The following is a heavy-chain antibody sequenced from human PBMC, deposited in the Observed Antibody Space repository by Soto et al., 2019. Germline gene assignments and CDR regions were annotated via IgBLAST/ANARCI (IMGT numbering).Heavy chain of an antibody. J-gene: IGHJ4*02. CDR1: GGTFSSYT. D-gene: IGHD6-13*01. CDR3: ARGGIAAAGTSDY. CDR2: IIPILGIA. V-gene: IGHV1-69*02. Sequence: QVQLVQSGAEVKKPGSSVKVSCKASGGTFSSYTISWVRQAPGQGLEWMGRIIPILGIANYAQKFQGRVTITADKSTSTAYMELSSPRSEDTAVYYCARGGIAAAGTSDYWGQGTLVTVSS.